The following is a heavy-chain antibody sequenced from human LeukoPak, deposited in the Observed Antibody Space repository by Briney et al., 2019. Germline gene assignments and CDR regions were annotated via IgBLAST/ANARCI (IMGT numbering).Heavy chain of an antibody. D-gene: IGHD1-26*01. CDR3: ARGRVGATTFDY. J-gene: IGHJ4*02. CDR2: INHSGST. V-gene: IGHV4-34*01. CDR1: GGSFSGYY. Sequence: PSETLSLTCAVYGGSFSGYYWSWIRQPPGKGLEWIGEINHSGSTNYNPSLKSRVTISVDTSKNEFSLILTSVTAADTAVYYCARGRVGATTFDYWGQGALVTVSS.